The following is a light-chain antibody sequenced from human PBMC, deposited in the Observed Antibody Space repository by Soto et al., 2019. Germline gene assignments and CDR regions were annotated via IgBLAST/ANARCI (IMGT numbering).Light chain of an antibody. J-gene: IGLJ1*01. CDR1: SSNIGSNT. Sequence: QAVVTQPPSASGTPGQRVTISCSGSSSNIGSNTVNWYHQLPGTAPKVLIYSNNQRPSGVPDRFSGSKSGTSASLAISGLQSEDEADYYCAAWDDSLNAYVFGTGTKVTVL. CDR2: SNN. V-gene: IGLV1-44*01. CDR3: AAWDDSLNAYV.